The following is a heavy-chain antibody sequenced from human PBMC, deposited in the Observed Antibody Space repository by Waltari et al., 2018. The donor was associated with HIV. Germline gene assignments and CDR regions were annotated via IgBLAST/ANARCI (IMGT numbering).Heavy chain of an antibody. D-gene: IGHD6-6*01. Sequence: EVQLLESGGGLVQPGGSLRLSWAASGVTFASYAMSWVRQAPGKGLGWVSVISGSGGSTYCADFVKGRFTISRDNSKNTLYLQMNSLRAEDTAVYYCSKEGIAGRPSVPDYWGQGTLVTVSS. CDR3: SKEGIAGRPSVPDY. CDR2: ISGSGGST. J-gene: IGHJ4*02. CDR1: GVTFASYA. V-gene: IGHV3-23*01.